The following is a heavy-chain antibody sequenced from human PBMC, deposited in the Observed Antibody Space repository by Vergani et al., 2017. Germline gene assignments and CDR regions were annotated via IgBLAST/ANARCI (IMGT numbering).Heavy chain of an antibody. CDR3: ARALRAYYDSSGYPFFDY. Sequence: QVQLQESGPGLVKPSETLSLTCTVSGGSVSSGSYYWSWIRQPPGKGLEWIGYIYYSGSTNYNPSLKSRVTISVDTSKNQFSLKLSSVTAADTAVYYCARALRAYYDSSGYPFFDYWGQGTLVTVSS. J-gene: IGHJ4*02. V-gene: IGHV4-61*01. CDR2: IYYSGST. CDR1: GGSVSSGSYY. D-gene: IGHD3-22*01.